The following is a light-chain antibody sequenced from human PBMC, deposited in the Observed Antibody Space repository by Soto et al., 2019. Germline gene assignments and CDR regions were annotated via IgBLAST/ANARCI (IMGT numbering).Light chain of an antibody. V-gene: IGKV1-39*01. J-gene: IGKJ3*01. CDR1: QSISGY. CDR2: AAS. Sequence: DIQMTQSPSSLSASVGDRVTITCRASQSISGYLNWYQQKPGKAPKLLIYAASSLQSGVPSRFSGSGSGTDFTLTISSLQPEDFATYYCQQSYSTPFTFGPGTKVEIK. CDR3: QQSYSTPFT.